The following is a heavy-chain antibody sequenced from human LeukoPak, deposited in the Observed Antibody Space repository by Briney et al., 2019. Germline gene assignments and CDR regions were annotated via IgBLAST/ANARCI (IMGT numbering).Heavy chain of an antibody. J-gene: IGHJ6*02. Sequence: ASVKVSCKASGGTFSSYAISWVRQATGQGLEWMGRIIPILGIANYAQKFQGRVTITADKSTSTAYMELSSLRSEDTAVYYCARGAARGGYYYGMDVWGQGTTVAVSS. D-gene: IGHD6-6*01. CDR3: ARGAARGGYYYGMDV. V-gene: IGHV1-69*04. CDR2: IIPILGIA. CDR1: GGTFSSYA.